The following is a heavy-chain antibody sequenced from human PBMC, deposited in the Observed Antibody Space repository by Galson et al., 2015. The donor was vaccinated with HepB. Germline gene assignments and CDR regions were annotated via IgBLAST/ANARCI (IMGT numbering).Heavy chain of an antibody. CDR3: ARAGEKIEFRCPLYDFWSGCPMHYYGMDV. CDR2: ISYDGSNK. V-gene: IGHV3-30-3*01. J-gene: IGHJ6*02. D-gene: IGHD3-3*01. CDR1: GFTFSSYA. Sequence: SLRLSCAASGFTFSSYAMHWVRQAPGKGLEWVAVISYDGSNKYYADSVKGRFTISRDNSKNTLYLQMNSLRAEDTAVYYCARAGEKIEFRCPLYDFWSGCPMHYYGMDVWGQGTTVTVSS.